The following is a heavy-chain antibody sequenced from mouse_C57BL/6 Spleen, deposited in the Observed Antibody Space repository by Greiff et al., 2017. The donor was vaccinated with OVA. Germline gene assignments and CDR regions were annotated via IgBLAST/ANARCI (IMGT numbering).Heavy chain of an antibody. Sequence: EVKLMESEGGLVQPGSSMKLSCTASGFTFSDYYMAWVRQVPEKGLEWVANINYDGSSTYYLDYLKSRFIISRDNAKNILYLQMSSLKSEDTATYYCARDGYYGSSYAMDYWGQGTSVTVSS. D-gene: IGHD1-1*01. J-gene: IGHJ4*01. V-gene: IGHV5-16*01. CDR2: INYDGSST. CDR1: GFTFSDYY. CDR3: ARDGYYGSSYAMDY.